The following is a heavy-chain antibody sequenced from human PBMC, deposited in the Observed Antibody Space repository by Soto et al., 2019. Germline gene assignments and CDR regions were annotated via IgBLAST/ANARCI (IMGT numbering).Heavy chain of an antibody. J-gene: IGHJ6*01. Sequence: QLQLQESGPGLLKPSETLSLTCSVSGGSISSKSYSWGWIRQPPGMGLEWIGTFYYSENTYYNPSLKSRVPISAHTSKNQFSLKPSSVTAAASAVYYCAKLAGCCSGNSCHGDYAMDVWGQGTTVTVSS. D-gene: IGHD2-2*01. CDR2: FYYSENT. CDR3: AKLAGCCSGNSCHGDYAMDV. V-gene: IGHV4-39*01. CDR1: GGSISSKSYS.